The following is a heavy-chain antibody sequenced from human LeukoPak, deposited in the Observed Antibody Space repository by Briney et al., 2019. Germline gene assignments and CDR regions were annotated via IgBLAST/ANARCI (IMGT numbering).Heavy chain of an antibody. V-gene: IGHV3-7*03. J-gene: IGHJ5*02. CDR1: GFTFSSYW. CDR2: IKQDGSVK. Sequence: GGSLRLSCAASGFTFSSYWMSWVRQAPGKGLEWVANIKQDGSVKYYVDSVKGRFTISRDNAKNSLYLQMNSLRAEDTAVYYCARGSSSWYGSRLWFDPWGQGTLVTVSS. D-gene: IGHD6-13*01. CDR3: ARGSSSWYGSRLWFDP.